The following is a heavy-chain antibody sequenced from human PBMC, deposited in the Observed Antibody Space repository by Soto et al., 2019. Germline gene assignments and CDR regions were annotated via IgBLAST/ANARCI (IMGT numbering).Heavy chain of an antibody. D-gene: IGHD3-3*01. CDR1: GGSVSSGSYY. V-gene: IGHV4-61*01. J-gene: IGHJ5*02. CDR2: IYYSGST. Sequence: SETLSLTCTVSGGSVSSGSYYWSWIRQPPGKGLEWIGYIYYSGSTNYNPSLKSRVTISVDTSKNQFSLKLSSVTAADTAVYYCARVGNEFWSGYYINWFDPWGQGTLVTVSS. CDR3: ARVGNEFWSGYYINWFDP.